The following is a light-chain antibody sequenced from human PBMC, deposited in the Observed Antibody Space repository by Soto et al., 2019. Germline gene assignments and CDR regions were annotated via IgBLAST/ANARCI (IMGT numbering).Light chain of an antibody. Sequence: IVLTQSPVTLSLSPGQRATLSCRASQSISSNLAWYQQKPGQAPRLLISDASNRATGIPARFSGSGSGTDFTLTISSLEPEDFGVYYCQQRSNWPPEWTFGQGTKVDIK. CDR1: QSISSN. J-gene: IGKJ1*01. CDR3: QQRSNWPPEWT. V-gene: IGKV3-11*01. CDR2: DAS.